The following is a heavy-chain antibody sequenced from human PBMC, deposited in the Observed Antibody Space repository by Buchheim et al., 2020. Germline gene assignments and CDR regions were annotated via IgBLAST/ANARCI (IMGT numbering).Heavy chain of an antibody. Sequence: EVQLVESGGGLVQPGGSLRLSCEASGFSFSSYWMHWVRQAPGKGLEWVSRTNSDGSSTTYADSVEGRFIVSRDNAKNTLDLQMNSLGVDDTAIYYCTREYYSLLAGYYLDSWGQGTL. CDR1: GFSFSSYW. CDR3: TREYYSLLAGYYLDS. J-gene: IGHJ4*02. CDR2: TNSDGSST. V-gene: IGHV3-74*01. D-gene: IGHD3-9*01.